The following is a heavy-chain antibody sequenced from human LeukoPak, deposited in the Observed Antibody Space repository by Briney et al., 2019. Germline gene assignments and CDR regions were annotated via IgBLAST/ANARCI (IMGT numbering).Heavy chain of an antibody. J-gene: IGHJ4*02. CDR2: IYYSGNT. Sequence: SETLSLTCTVSGDSINDYYWTWIRQPPGKGLEWIGYIYYSGNTNYNPSLKSRVTISLDTSKNQFSLKLTSVTAADTAMYYCARVSAAGTGPDYWGQGTLVTVSS. CDR3: ARVSAAGTGPDY. V-gene: IGHV4-59*08. CDR1: GDSINDYY. D-gene: IGHD6-13*01.